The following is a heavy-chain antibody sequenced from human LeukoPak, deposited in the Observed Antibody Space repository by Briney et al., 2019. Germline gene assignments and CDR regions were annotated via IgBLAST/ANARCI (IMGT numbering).Heavy chain of an antibody. J-gene: IGHJ4*02. D-gene: IGHD6-13*01. CDR2: IIPIFGTA. CDR3: ASSLYSSSWYEIEITSPPLTYYFDY. CDR1: GGTFSSYA. Sequence: ASVKVSCKASGGTFSSYAISWVRQAPGQGLEWMGGIIPIFGTANYAQKFQGRVTITADESTSTAYMELSSLRSEDTAVYYCASSLYSSSWYEIEITSPPLTYYFDYWGQGTLVTVSS. V-gene: IGHV1-69*13.